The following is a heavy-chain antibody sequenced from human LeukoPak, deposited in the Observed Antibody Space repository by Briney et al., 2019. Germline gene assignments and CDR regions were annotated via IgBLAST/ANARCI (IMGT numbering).Heavy chain of an antibody. CDR1: GGTFSDYA. CDR2: FIPILGTA. J-gene: IGHJ5*02. V-gene: IGHV1-69*10. CDR3: ARVGRDGP. Sequence: SVKVSCKASGGTFSDYALNWVRQAPGQGLEWMGVFIPILGTANSTQKFQGRVTITADISTNTVYMELSSLRSEDTAVYYCARVGRDGPWGQGTLVTVSS. D-gene: IGHD3/OR15-3a*01.